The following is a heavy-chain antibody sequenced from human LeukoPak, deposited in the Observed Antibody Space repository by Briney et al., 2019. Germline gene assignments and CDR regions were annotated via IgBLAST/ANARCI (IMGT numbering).Heavy chain of an antibody. J-gene: IGHJ6*02. Sequence: SETLSLTCTVSGGSISSYYWSWIRQPAGKGLEWIGRIYTSGSTNYNPSLKSRVTMSVDTSKNQFSLKLSSVTAADTAVYYCARAEGTVTPSVYYYYGMDVWGQGTTVTVSS. CDR2: IYTSGST. V-gene: IGHV4-4*07. D-gene: IGHD4-17*01. CDR3: ARAEGTVTPSVYYYYGMDV. CDR1: GGSISSYY.